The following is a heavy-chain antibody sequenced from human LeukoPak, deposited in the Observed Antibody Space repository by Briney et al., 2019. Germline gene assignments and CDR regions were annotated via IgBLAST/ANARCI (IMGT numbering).Heavy chain of an antibody. Sequence: PSETLSLTCSVSGGSISSYYWSWIWQPPGKGLEWIGYIYYSGRTSYNPSLKSRVTISIDTSKNQFSLRLSSVTAADTAVYYCARIEYSGPLDYWGQGTLVTVSS. CDR1: GGSISSYY. CDR3: ARIEYSGPLDY. CDR2: IYYSGRT. D-gene: IGHD1-26*01. J-gene: IGHJ4*02. V-gene: IGHV4-59*12.